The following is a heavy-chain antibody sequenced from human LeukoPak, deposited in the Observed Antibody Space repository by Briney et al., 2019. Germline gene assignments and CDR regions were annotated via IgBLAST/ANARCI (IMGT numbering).Heavy chain of an antibody. Sequence: PGGSLRLSCAASGFSFSNYAMSWVRQAPGKGLEWVSAISGSGGSTYYADSVKGRFTISRDNSKNTLYLQMNSLRAEDTAVYYCAKDGSGQAPQWLVPFGMDVWGQGTTVTVSS. D-gene: IGHD6-19*01. J-gene: IGHJ6*02. V-gene: IGHV3-23*01. CDR1: GFSFSNYA. CDR3: AKDGSGQAPQWLVPFGMDV. CDR2: ISGSGGST.